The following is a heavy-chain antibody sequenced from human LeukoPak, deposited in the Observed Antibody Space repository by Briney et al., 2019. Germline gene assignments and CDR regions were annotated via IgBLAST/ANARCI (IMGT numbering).Heavy chain of an antibody. CDR1: GGSITNYY. D-gene: IGHD1-26*01. J-gene: IGHJ3*02. Sequence: ASETLSLTCTVSGGSITNYYWSWLRQPPGKELEWIGYIYYSGNTNYNPSLGSRVTISVDTSKNQFSLKLSSVTAADTAVYYCARDGNSHPTSWELPHDAFDIWGQGTMVTVSS. CDR2: IYYSGNT. V-gene: IGHV4-59*12. CDR3: ARDGNSHPTSWELPHDAFDI.